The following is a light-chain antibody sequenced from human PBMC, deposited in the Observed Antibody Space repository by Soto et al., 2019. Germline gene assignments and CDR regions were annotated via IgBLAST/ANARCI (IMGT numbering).Light chain of an antibody. V-gene: IGLV2-8*01. CDR2: EVS. CDR3: TSYAGSNIWV. J-gene: IGLJ3*02. CDR1: SSDVGAYNY. Sequence: QSALTQPPSASGSPGQSVTISWTGTSSDVGAYNYVSWYQQYPGKAPKLMIYEVSKRPSGVPDRFSGSKSGKTASLTVSGLQPEDEADYYCTSYAGSNIWVFGGGTKLTVL.